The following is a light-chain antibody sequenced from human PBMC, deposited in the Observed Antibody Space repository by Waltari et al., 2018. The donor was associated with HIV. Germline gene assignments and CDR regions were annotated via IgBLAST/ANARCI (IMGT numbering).Light chain of an antibody. CDR2: AAS. CDR1: QSISSY. CDR3: QQSYSYPLT. J-gene: IGKJ4*01. V-gene: IGKV1-39*01. Sequence: DIQMTQSPSSLSASVGHRVTITCRASQSISSYLHWYQQKPGKAPNLLIYAASNLQSGVSSRFSGSGSGTDFTLTISSLQPEDFATYYCQQSYSYPLTFGGGTKVETK.